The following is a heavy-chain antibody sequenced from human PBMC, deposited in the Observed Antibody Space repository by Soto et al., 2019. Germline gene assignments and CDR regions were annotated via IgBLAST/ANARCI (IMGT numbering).Heavy chain of an antibody. J-gene: IGHJ6*03. D-gene: IGHD2-2*01. V-gene: IGHV3-30*18. Sequence: GGSLRLSCAASGFTFSNYGMHWVRQAPGKGLEWVAVILYDGSNKYYADSVKGRFTISRDNSKNTLYLQMNSLRPEDTAVYYCAKEPVSFRDMVLVPAAKGPSGYYYMDVWGKGTTVTVSS. CDR1: GFTFSNYG. CDR3: AKEPVSFRDMVLVPAAKGPSGYYYMDV. CDR2: ILYDGSNK.